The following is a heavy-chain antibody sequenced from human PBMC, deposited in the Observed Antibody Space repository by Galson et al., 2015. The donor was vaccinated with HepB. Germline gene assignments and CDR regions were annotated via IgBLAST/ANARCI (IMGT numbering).Heavy chain of an antibody. V-gene: IGHV3-30*04. CDR1: GFTFSSYA. Sequence: SLRLSCAASGFTFSSYAMHWVRQAPGKGLEWVAVISYDGSNKYYADSVKGRFTISRDNSKNTLYLQMNSPRAEDTAVYYCARDEGGIWFGELLSLYYYYGMDVWGQGTTVTVSS. CDR2: ISYDGSNK. D-gene: IGHD3-10*01. J-gene: IGHJ6*02. CDR3: ARDEGGIWFGELLSLYYYYGMDV.